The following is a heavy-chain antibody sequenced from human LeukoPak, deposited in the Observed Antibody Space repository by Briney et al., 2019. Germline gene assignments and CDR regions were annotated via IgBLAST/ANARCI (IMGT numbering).Heavy chain of an antibody. Sequence: GGSLRLSCAASGFTFDDYAMHWVRQAPGKGLEWVSLISWDGGSTYYADSVKGRFTISRDNSKNSLYLQMSSLRAEDTALYYCAKDGTSSGYYSNSYYYYYMDVWGKGTTVTVSS. D-gene: IGHD3-22*01. V-gene: IGHV3-43D*03. CDR3: AKDGTSSGYYSNSYYYYYMDV. CDR1: GFTFDDYA. CDR2: ISWDGGST. J-gene: IGHJ6*03.